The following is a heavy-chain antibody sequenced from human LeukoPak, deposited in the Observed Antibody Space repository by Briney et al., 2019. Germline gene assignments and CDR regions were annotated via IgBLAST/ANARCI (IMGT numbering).Heavy chain of an antibody. CDR3: ARGVSSSWTDFDY. CDR1: GFTVSSNY. Sequence: GGSLRLSCAASGFTVSSNYMTWVRQAPGKGLEWVSVIYGGGNTYYADSVKGRFTISRDNSKNTLCLQMNSLTAEGTAVYYCARGVSSSWTDFDYWGQGTLVTVSS. CDR2: IYGGGNT. D-gene: IGHD6-13*01. J-gene: IGHJ4*02. V-gene: IGHV3-66*01.